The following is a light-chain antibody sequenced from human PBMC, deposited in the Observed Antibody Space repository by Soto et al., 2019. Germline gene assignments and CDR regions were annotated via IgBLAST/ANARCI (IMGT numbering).Light chain of an antibody. CDR3: QQYDNWPPIT. CDR2: AAS. V-gene: IGKV3-15*01. Sequence: EIVLTQSPATLSVSPGEGATLSCRASQSIRSSLAWYQQKPGQAPRLLIYAASTRATDIPVRFSGSGSGTDFTLTIGSLQSEDSAIYYCQQYDNWPPITFGQGTRLEIK. J-gene: IGKJ5*01. CDR1: QSIRSS.